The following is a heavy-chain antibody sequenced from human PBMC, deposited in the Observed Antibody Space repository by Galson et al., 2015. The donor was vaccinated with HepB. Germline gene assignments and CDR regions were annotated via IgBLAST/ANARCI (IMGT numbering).Heavy chain of an antibody. Sequence: SLRLSCAASGFTFSSYGMHWVRQAPGKGLEWVAFIRYDGSNKYYADFVKGRFTISRDNSKNTLYLQMNSLRAEDTAVCYCAKGRYGSGSYYNVAPYYYYGMDVWGQGTTVTVSS. V-gene: IGHV3-30*02. CDR1: GFTFSSYG. J-gene: IGHJ6*02. D-gene: IGHD3-10*01. CDR3: AKGRYGSGSYYNVAPYYYYGMDV. CDR2: IRYDGSNK.